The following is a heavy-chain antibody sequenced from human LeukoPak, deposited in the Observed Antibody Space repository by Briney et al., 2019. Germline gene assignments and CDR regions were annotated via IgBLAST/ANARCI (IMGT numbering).Heavy chain of an antibody. CDR1: GFTFSSYA. CDR2: ISGSGGST. D-gene: IGHD3-22*01. V-gene: IGHV3-23*01. Sequence: GGSLRLSCAASGFTFSSYAMSWVRQAPGKGLEWVSAISGSGGSTYYADSVKGRFTISRDNSKNTLYLQMNSLRAEDTAVYYCAKAGMDSSGWARYYFDYWGQGTLVTVSS. J-gene: IGHJ4*02. CDR3: AKAGMDSSGWARYYFDY.